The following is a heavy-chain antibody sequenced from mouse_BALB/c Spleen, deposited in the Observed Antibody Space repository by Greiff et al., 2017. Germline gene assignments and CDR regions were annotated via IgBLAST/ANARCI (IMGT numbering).Heavy chain of an antibody. J-gene: IGHJ3*01. D-gene: IGHD2-14*01. CDR1: GYTFTSYW. CDR3: TRDYRYDGFAY. CDR2: IYPSDSYT. Sequence: QVQLQQPGAELVRPGASVKLSCKASGYTFTSYWINWVKQRPGQGLEWIGNIYPSDSYTNYNQKFKDKATLTVDKSSSTAYMQLSSPTSEDSAVYYCTRDYRYDGFAYWGQGTLVTVSA. V-gene: IGHV1-69*02.